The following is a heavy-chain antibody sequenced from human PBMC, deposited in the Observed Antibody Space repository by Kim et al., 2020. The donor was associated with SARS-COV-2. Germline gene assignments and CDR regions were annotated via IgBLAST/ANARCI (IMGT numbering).Heavy chain of an antibody. D-gene: IGHD5-12*01. J-gene: IGHJ4*02. CDR1: GGSLSGYY. Sequence: SETLSLTCAVYGGSLSGYYWSWIRQSPGKGLEWIGEISHSGSTTYSPSPKSRVTITLDTSKNQFSLNLSSVTAADTAAYYCARGGDTGYVYWGQGALVTV. CDR2: ISHSGST. CDR3: ARGGDTGYVY. V-gene: IGHV4-34*01.